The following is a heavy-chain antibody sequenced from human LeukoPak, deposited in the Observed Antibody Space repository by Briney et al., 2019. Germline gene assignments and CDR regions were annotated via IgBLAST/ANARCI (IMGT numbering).Heavy chain of an antibody. Sequence: PSETLSLTCAVYGGSFSGYYCSWIRQPPGKGLEWIGEINHSGSTNYTSSLKSRVTLSVDMSKNQFSLKLSSVTAADTAVYYCACGEVGVVVAANDPNFDYWGQGTLVTVSS. CDR1: GGSFSGYY. CDR2: INHSGST. D-gene: IGHD2-15*01. V-gene: IGHV4-34*01. J-gene: IGHJ4*02. CDR3: ACGEVGVVVAANDPNFDY.